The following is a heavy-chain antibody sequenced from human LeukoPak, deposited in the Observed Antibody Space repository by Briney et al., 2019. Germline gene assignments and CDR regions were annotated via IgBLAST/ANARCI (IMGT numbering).Heavy chain of an antibody. CDR1: GGTFSSYA. V-gene: IGHV1-69*05. CDR2: IIPIFGTA. D-gene: IGHD2-15*01. J-gene: IGHJ4*02. Sequence: SVKVSCKASGGTFSSYAISWVRQAPGQGLEWMGRIIPIFGTANYAQKFQGRVTITTDESTSTAYMELSSLRSEDTAVYYCATCSGGSCSYGYWGQGTLATVSS. CDR3: ATCSGGSCSYGY.